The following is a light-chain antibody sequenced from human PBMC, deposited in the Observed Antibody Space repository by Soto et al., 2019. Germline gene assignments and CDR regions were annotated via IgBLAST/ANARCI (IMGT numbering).Light chain of an antibody. CDR2: DAS. CDR3: QQYGSSPIT. CDR1: QSVSNY. V-gene: IGKV3-11*01. Sequence: EIVLTQSPDTLSLSPGESATLSCRASQSVSNYLAWYQQKPGQAPRLLIYDASNRATGIPARFSGSGSGTDFTLTISSLEPEDFAVYYCQQYGSSPITFGQGTRLEIK. J-gene: IGKJ5*01.